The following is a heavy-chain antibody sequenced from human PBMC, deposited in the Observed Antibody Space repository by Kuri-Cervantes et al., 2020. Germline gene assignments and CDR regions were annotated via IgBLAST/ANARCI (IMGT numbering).Heavy chain of an antibody. CDR2: ISYDGSNK. CDR1: GFTFSSYA. J-gene: IGHJ4*02. D-gene: IGHD3-9*01. V-gene: IGHV3-30-3*01. CDR3: AKAANYDILTGYY. Sequence: GESLKISCAASGFTFSSYAMHWVRQAPGKGLEWVAVISYDGSNKYYADSVKGRFTISRDNSKNTLYLQMNSLRAEDTAVYYCAKAANYDILTGYYWGQGTLVTVSS.